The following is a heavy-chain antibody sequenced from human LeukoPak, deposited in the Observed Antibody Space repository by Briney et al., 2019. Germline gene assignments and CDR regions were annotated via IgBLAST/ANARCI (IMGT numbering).Heavy chain of an antibody. Sequence: SETLSLTCTVSDGSISSNSYYWGWIRQPPGKGLEWIGSISYSGRTYYNPSLESRVTISVDASKNQFSLKLSSVTAADTAVYYCATYSGYDYGYFQHWGQGTLVTVSS. J-gene: IGHJ1*01. CDR1: DGSISSNSYY. V-gene: IGHV4-39*01. D-gene: IGHD5-12*01. CDR3: ATYSGYDYGYFQH. CDR2: ISYSGRT.